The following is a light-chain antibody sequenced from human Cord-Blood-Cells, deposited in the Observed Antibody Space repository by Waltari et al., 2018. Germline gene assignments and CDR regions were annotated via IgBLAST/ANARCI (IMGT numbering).Light chain of an antibody. CDR3: QQYYSTPPYS. CDR1: QSVLYSSNNKNY. J-gene: IGKJ2*03. Sequence: DIVMTQSPDSLAVSLGERATINCKSSQSVLYSSNNKNYLAWYQQKPGQPPKLLIYWAATREAGVPEQCSSGGSWTDFTIPTSSLQAEDVAVYYCQQYYSTPPYSFGQGTKLEIK. CDR2: WAA. V-gene: IGKV4-1*01.